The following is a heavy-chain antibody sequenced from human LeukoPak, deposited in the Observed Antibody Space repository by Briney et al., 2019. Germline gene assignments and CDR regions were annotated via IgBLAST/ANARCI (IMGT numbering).Heavy chain of an antibody. J-gene: IGHJ3*02. D-gene: IGHD5-12*01. V-gene: IGHV5-10-1*01. CDR3: ARRGGYDFNDAFDI. Sequence: GESLKISFKGSGYRFTSYWISWVRQMPGKGLEWMGRIDPSDSYTNYSPSFQGHVTISADKSISTAYLQWSSLKASDTAMYYCARRGGYDFNDAFDIWGQGTMVTVSS. CDR1: GYRFTSYW. CDR2: IDPSDSYT.